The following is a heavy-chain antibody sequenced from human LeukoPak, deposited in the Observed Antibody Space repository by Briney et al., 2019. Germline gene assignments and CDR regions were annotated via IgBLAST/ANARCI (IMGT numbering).Heavy chain of an antibody. Sequence: KTSETLSLTCAVYGGSFSGYYWSWIRQPPGKGLEWIGEINHSGSTNYNPSLKSRVTISVDTSKNQFSLKLSSVTAADTAVYYCARQGYCSSTSCYGDMDVWGKGTTVTVSS. V-gene: IGHV4-34*01. CDR1: GGSFSGYY. CDR2: INHSGST. D-gene: IGHD2-2*01. CDR3: ARQGYCSSTSCYGDMDV. J-gene: IGHJ6*04.